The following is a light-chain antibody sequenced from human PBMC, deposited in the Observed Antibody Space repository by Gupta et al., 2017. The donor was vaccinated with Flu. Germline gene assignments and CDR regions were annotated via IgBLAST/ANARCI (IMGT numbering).Light chain of an antibody. CDR2: QAS. CDR3: QRYDSLWT. CDR1: QSISNW. V-gene: IGKV1-5*03. J-gene: IGKJ1*01. Sequence: VGDRRTITCRASQSISNWLAWYQQKPGKVPKLLIYQASILESGVPSRFSGSGSGTEFTLTISSLQPDDVATYYCQRYDSLWTFGQGTRVEIK.